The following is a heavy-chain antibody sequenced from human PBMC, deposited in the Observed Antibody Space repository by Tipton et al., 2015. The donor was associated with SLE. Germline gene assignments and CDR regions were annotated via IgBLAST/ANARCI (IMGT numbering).Heavy chain of an antibody. D-gene: IGHD3-10*01. CDR2: IYRTGNT. CDR3: ARVSRIRSASGNYYNYFDN. Sequence: TLSLTCSVPGGSINSDVNFWSWIRQPPGKGLEWIGYIYRTGNTFYNPSLKSRLTISIDTSTNQISLMLPSVTAADTAVYYCARVSRIRSASGNYYNYFDNWGQGTLVTVSS. CDR1: GGSINSDVNF. J-gene: IGHJ4*02. V-gene: IGHV4-31*03.